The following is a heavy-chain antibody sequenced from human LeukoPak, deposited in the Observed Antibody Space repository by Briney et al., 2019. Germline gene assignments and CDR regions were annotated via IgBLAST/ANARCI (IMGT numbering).Heavy chain of an antibody. J-gene: IGHJ5*02. D-gene: IGHD3-3*01. CDR2: IIPIFGTT. V-gene: IGHV1-69*05. CDR3: ARGVVSDNWFDP. CDR1: GGTFSSYA. Sequence: GASVKVSCKASGGTFSSYALSWVRQAPGQGLEWMGGIIPIFGTTNYAQKSQGRVTITTDESTSTAYMELSSLTSEDTAVYYCARGVVSDNWFDPWGQGTLVTVSS.